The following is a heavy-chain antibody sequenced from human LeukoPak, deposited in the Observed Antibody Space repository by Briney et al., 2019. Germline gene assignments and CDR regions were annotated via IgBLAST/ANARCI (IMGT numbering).Heavy chain of an antibody. J-gene: IGHJ1*01. CDR2: IYHTGAT. D-gene: IGHD4/OR15-4a*01. Sequence: SETLSLTCTVSGGSIKSSIYYWGWIRQPPGKGLEWVGSIYHTGATYYNPSLKSRVTTSVDTSKNQFSLKLSSVTAADTAVYYCATESRCPYFQNWGQGTLVTVSS. CDR3: ATESRCPYFQN. CDR1: GGSIKSSIYY. V-gene: IGHV4-39*07.